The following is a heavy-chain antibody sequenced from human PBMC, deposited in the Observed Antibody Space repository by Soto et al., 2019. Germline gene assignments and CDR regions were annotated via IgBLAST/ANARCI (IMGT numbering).Heavy chain of an antibody. J-gene: IGHJ4*02. CDR1: GGSMSRYY. V-gene: IGHV4-59*01. CDR3: AGGMAPIELDF. Sequence: QVQLQESGPGLVKPSETLSLTCTVSGGSMSRYYWIWIRQAPGKGLEWIGYIYYSGYTKYDPSLKRRXTXSXHTSKNQFSLKLSSVTAADTAVYYCAGGMAPIELDFWGQGTLVTASS. D-gene: IGHD3-16*01. CDR2: IYYSGYT.